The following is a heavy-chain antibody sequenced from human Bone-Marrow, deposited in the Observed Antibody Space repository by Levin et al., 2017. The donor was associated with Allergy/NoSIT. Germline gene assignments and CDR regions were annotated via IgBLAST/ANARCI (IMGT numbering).Heavy chain of an antibody. V-gene: IGHV4-34*01. D-gene: IGHD3-22*01. J-gene: IGHJ4*02. Sequence: SQTLSLTCAVYNGSFRGYYWSWIRQPPGKGLEWIGDIHQSGSTNYNPSLTSRLTISVDTSKNQFSLKLSSVTAADTAVYYCAKFSQFFGSTGYLDWGQGTLVTVSS. CDR2: IHQSGST. CDR3: AKFSQFFGSTGYLD. CDR1: NGSFRGYY.